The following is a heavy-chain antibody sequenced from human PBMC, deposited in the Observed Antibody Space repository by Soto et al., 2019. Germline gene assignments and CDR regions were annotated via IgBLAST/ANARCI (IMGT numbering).Heavy chain of an antibody. V-gene: IGHV1-3*01. D-gene: IGHD2-21*02. J-gene: IGHJ4*02. CDR2: INAGNGNT. CDR3: ARSRGDCGGDCYYLQ. Sequence: GASVKVSCKASGYTFTSYAMHWVRQAPGQRLEWMGWINAGNGNTKYSQKFQGRVTITRDTSASTAYMELSSLRSEDTAVYYCARSRGDCGGDCYYLQWGQGTRVTVS. CDR1: GYTFTSYA.